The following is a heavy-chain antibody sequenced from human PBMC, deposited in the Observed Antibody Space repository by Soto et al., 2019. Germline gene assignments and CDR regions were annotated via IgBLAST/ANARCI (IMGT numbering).Heavy chain of an antibody. CDR1: GYLFTNFW. CDR2: IWPGDSDT. D-gene: IGHD5-12*01. V-gene: IGHV5-51*01. CDR3: ARALAVATTLNWFDP. Sequence: PGESLKISCHGSGYLFTNFWIGWVRQRPCKGLEWMGVIWPGDSDTRYSPSFEGQVTISADKSINTIHLQWSSLKASDTAMYYCARALAVATTLNWFDPWGPGTLVTVSS. J-gene: IGHJ5*02.